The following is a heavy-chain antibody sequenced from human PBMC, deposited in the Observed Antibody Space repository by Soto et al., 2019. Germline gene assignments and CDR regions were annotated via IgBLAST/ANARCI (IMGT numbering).Heavy chain of an antibody. CDR3: KHIVVAGLGYDFDY. CDR1: GFSLSSTRVA. V-gene: IGHV2-5*02. D-gene: IGHD6-19*01. J-gene: IGHJ4*02. CDR2: IYWDDDK. Sequence: QITLKESGPTLVKPTQTLTLTCTFSGFSLSSTRVAVGWIRQPPGKALEWLALIYWDDDKRYSSFLKSRLTITKDTSKNQVVRTMSNMDPVDTARSYCKHIVVAGLGYDFDYWGQGTLVNVSS.